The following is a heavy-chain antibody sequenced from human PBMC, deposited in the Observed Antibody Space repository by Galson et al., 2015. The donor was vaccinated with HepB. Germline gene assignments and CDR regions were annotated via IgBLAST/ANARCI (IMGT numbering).Heavy chain of an antibody. Sequence: SVKVSCKASGYTFTSYDINWVRQATGQGLEWMGWMNPNSGNTGYAQKFQGRVTMTRNTSISTAYMELSSLRSEDTAVYYCARGRRGRYCSSTSCYSLPYYYYMDVWGKGTTVSVSS. J-gene: IGHJ6*03. D-gene: IGHD2-2*01. V-gene: IGHV1-8*01. CDR1: GYTFTSYD. CDR2: MNPNSGNT. CDR3: ARGRRGRYCSSTSCYSLPYYYYMDV.